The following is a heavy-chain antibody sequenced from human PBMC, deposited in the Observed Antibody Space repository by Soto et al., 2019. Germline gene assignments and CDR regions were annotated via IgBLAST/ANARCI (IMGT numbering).Heavy chain of an antibody. V-gene: IGHV3-33*01. Sequence: QVQLVESGGGVVQPGRSLRLSCAASGFTFSSYGMHWVRQAPGKGLEWVAVIWYDGSNKYYADSVKGRFTISRDNSKNTLYLQMNSLRAEDTAVYYCARDGVVIAVAGIIDYWGQGTLVTVSS. CDR3: ARDGVVIAVAGIIDY. CDR2: IWYDGSNK. D-gene: IGHD6-19*01. CDR1: GFTFSSYG. J-gene: IGHJ4*02.